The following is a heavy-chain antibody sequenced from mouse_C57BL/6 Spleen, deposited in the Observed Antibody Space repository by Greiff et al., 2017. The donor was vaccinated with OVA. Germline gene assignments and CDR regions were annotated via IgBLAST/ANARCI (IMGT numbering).Heavy chain of an antibody. J-gene: IGHJ4*01. CDR1: GYAFSSSW. CDR3: ARDGHYYGSVYAMDY. D-gene: IGHD1-1*01. Sequence: VQLQQSGPELVKPGASVKISCKASGYAFSSSWMNWVKQRPGKGLEWIGRIYPGDGDTNYNGKVKGKATLTADKSSSTAYMQLSSLTSEDSAVYFCARDGHYYGSVYAMDYWGQGTSVTVSS. CDR2: IYPGDGDT. V-gene: IGHV1-82*01.